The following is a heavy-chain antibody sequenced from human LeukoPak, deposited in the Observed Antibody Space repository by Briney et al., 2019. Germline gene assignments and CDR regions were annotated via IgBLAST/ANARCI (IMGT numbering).Heavy chain of an antibody. Sequence: GASVKVSCKASGGTFSSYAISWVRQAPGQGLEWMGWINPNSGGTNYAQKFQGRVTMTRDTSINTAYMELSRLRSNDTAVYFCARDTNKWNFDYWGQGTLVTVSS. CDR2: INPNSGGT. CDR1: GGTFSSYA. J-gene: IGHJ4*02. D-gene: IGHD1-26*01. CDR3: ARDTNKWNFDY. V-gene: IGHV1-2*02.